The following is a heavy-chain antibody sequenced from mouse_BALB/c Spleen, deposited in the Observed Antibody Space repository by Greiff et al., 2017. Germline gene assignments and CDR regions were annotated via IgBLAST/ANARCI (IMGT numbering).Heavy chain of an antibody. CDR3: ARGSLGPIFAY. CDR1: GYTFSSYW. D-gene: IGHD4-1*01. CDR2: ILPGSGST. Sequence: QVQLQQPGAELVRPGASVKLSCKATGYTFSSYWIEWVKQRPGHGLEWIGEILPGSGSTNYNEKFKGKATFTADTSSNTAYMQLSSLTSEDSAVYYCARGSLGPIFAYWGQGTLVTVSA. J-gene: IGHJ3*01. V-gene: IGHV1-9*01.